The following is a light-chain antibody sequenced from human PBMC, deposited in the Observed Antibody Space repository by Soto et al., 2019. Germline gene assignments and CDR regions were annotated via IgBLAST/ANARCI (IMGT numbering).Light chain of an antibody. Sequence: DIQMTQSPSTLSASIGDTVTITCRASQSIETWLAWYQQKPGKAPKLLIYDASSLQDGVPSRFSGSGSGTDFTLTISSLQPDDFATYYCQQYNTYSPWTFGQGTKVEI. CDR1: QSIETW. CDR3: QQYNTYSPWT. J-gene: IGKJ1*01. V-gene: IGKV1-5*01. CDR2: DAS.